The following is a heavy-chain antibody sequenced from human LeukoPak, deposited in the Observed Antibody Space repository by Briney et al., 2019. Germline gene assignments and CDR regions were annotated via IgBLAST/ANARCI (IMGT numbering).Heavy chain of an antibody. CDR1: GYTFTNYY. J-gene: IGHJ4*02. CDR3: ARAFSGWYSHFDS. Sequence: GASVKVSCKASGYTFTNYYMHWVRQAFGQGLEWMGIVSPTGGSTSYAQKFQGRITMTKDTSTTTLYMELSSLRSEDTAVYYCARAFSGWYSHFDSWGQGTLLTVSS. D-gene: IGHD6-19*01. V-gene: IGHV1-46*01. CDR2: VSPTGGST.